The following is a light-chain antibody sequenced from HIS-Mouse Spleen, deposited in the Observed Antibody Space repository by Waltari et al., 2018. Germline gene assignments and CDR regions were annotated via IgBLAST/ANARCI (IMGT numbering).Light chain of an antibody. Sequence: QSALTQPPSASGSPGQSTTISCTGTSRDVGAYNYVSAYQQHPGKAPKLMIYDVSNRPSGVSNRFSGSKSGNTASLTISGLQAEDEADYYCSSYTSSSTLVFGGGTKLTVL. V-gene: IGLV2-14*03. CDR3: SSYTSSSTLV. CDR2: DVS. J-gene: IGLJ3*02. CDR1: SRDVGAYNY.